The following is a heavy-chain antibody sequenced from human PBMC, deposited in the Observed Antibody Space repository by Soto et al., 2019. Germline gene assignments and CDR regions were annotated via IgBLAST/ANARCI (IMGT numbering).Heavy chain of an antibody. CDR1: GFTFSSYE. V-gene: IGHV3-48*03. J-gene: IGHJ6*02. CDR2: ISSSGMTV. CDR3: ARPQEIDNFWSLGYYYTVDV. Sequence: GGSLRLSCVASGFTFSSYEMNWVRQAPGKGLEWVSYISSSGMTVYYADSVKGRFTISRDNAKNSLYLQMNNLRAEDTAVYYCARPQEIDNFWSLGYYYTVDVWGQGTTVTISS. D-gene: IGHD3-3*01.